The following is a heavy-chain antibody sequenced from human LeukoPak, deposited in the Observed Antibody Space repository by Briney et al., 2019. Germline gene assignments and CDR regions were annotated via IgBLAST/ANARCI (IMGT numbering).Heavy chain of an antibody. D-gene: IGHD3-9*01. CDR1: GFTFSSYG. CDR3: ARANYDILTGHKRDHFDY. Sequence: GGSLRLSCAASGFTFSSYGMHWVRQAPGKGLEWVAVIWYDGSNKYYADSVKGRFTISRDNSKNTLYLQMNSLRAEDTAVYYCARANYDILTGHKRDHFDYWGQGTLVTVSS. CDR2: IWYDGSNK. V-gene: IGHV3-33*01. J-gene: IGHJ4*02.